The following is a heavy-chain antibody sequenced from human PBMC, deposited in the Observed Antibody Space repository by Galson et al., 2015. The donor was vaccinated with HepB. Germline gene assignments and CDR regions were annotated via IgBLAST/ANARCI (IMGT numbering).Heavy chain of an antibody. Sequence: SLRLSCAVSGFTVSSNYMTWVRQAPGKGLEWVPVIHNTGNTYYADSVKGRFTISRDNSKNTLYLQMNSLRAEDTAVYYCAKNPQPFDSSGWFSGIDYWGQGTLVTVSS. CDR2: IHNTGNT. J-gene: IGHJ4*02. V-gene: IGHV3-66*03. CDR3: AKNPQPFDSSGWFSGIDY. D-gene: IGHD6-19*01. CDR1: GFTVSSNY.